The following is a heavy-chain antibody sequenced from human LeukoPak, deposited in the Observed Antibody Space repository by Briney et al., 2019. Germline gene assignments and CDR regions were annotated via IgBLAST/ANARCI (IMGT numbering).Heavy chain of an antibody. CDR1: GYSFTNYG. CDR2: ISCHNSNT. CDR3: ARSAESSSWVEFDY. D-gene: IGHD6-13*01. J-gene: IGHJ4*02. Sequence: ASVKVSCKASGYSFTNYGISWLRQAPGQGLEWMGWISCHNSNTHYGPKFQDRVTFTTDRSTSTVYMDLSSLRSDDSAVYYCARSAESSSWVEFDYWGQGTLVTVSS. V-gene: IGHV1-18*01.